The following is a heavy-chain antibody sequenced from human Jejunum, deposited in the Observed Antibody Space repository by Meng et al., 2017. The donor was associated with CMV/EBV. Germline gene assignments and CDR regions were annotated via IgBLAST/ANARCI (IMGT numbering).Heavy chain of an antibody. V-gene: IGHV3-21*01. Sequence: LSCEGTGFIFIAFGMNWVRQAPGKGLEWVSAISSSGDGTEYADSVKGRFTISRDNAKNSLYLQMNSLRADDSAVYYCTRDRGGSSRLWGQGTLVTVSS. J-gene: IGHJ4*02. D-gene: IGHD1-26*01. CDR2: ISSSGDGT. CDR3: TRDRGGSSRL. CDR1: GFIFIAFG.